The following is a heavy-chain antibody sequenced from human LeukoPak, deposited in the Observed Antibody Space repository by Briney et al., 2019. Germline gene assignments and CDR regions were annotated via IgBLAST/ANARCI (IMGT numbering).Heavy chain of an antibody. CDR3: ATARGYSGYDLSGTFDY. CDR1: GYTFTSYD. J-gene: IGHJ4*02. V-gene: IGHV1-8*03. Sequence: ASVKVSCKASGYTFTSYDINWVRQATGQGLEWMGWMNPNSGNTGYAQTFQGRVTITRNTSISTAYMELSSLRSEDTAVYYCATARGYSGYDLSGTFDYWGQGTLVTVSS. CDR2: MNPNSGNT. D-gene: IGHD5-12*01.